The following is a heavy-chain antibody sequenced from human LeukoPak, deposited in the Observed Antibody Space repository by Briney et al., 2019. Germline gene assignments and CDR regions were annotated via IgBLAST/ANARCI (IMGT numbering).Heavy chain of an antibody. V-gene: IGHV3-21*01. D-gene: IGHD2-15*01. CDR2: ISSSSSYI. Sequence: KAGGSLRLSCAASGFTFSSYSMNWVRQASGKGLEWVSSISSSSSYIYYADSVKGRFTISRDNAKNSLYLQMNSLRAEDTAVYYCARVGSGGFEYYFDYWGQGTLVTVSS. J-gene: IGHJ4*02. CDR1: GFTFSSYS. CDR3: ARVGSGGFEYYFDY.